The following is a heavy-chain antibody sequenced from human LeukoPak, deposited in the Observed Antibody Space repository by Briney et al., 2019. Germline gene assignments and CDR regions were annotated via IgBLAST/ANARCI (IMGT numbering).Heavy chain of an antibody. V-gene: IGHV3-30*04. D-gene: IGHD5-24*01. CDR2: ISYDGSNK. CDR3: AGLETPPGAFDI. CDR1: GFTFSSYA. Sequence: PGGSLRLSCAASGFTFSSYAMHWVRQAPGKGLEWMAVISYDGSNKYYADSVKGRFTISRDNSKNTLYLQMNSLRAEDTAVYYCAGLETPPGAFDIWGQGTMVTVSS. J-gene: IGHJ3*02.